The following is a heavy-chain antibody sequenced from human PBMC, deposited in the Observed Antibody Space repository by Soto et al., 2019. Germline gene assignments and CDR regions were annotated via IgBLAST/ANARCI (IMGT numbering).Heavy chain of an antibody. CDR1: GFTFSSYG. J-gene: IGHJ6*02. CDR3: AKELGRLDIVVVVAATPYYYYGMDV. V-gene: IGHV3-30*18. Sequence: QVQLVESGGGVVQPGRSLRLSCAASGFTFSSYGMHWVRQAPGKGLEWVAVISYDGSNKYYADSVKGRFTISRDNFKNTLYLQMNSLRAEDTAVYYCAKELGRLDIVVVVAATPYYYYGMDVWGQGTTVTVSS. CDR2: ISYDGSNK. D-gene: IGHD2-15*01.